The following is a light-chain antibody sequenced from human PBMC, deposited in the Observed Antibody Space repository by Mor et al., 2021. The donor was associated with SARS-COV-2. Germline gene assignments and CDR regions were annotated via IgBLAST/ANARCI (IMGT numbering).Light chain of an antibody. CDR3: QSIDSSGTYV. Sequence: VIYKDSERPPGNPERFSGSSSGTTVTLTISGVQAEDEADYHCQSIDSSGTYVFGKGTKVTVL. V-gene: IGLV3-25*03. J-gene: IGLJ1*01. CDR2: KDS.